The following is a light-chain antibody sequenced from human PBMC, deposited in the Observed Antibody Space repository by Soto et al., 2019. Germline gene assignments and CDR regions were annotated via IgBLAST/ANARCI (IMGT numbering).Light chain of an antibody. Sequence: DIVMTQSPDSLAVSLGERATINCKSSQSVLYTSNNKNYLAWYQQKPGQPPKLLIYWASARDSGVPDRFSGSGSGTDFILTVSSLQAEDVAVYYCQQYYSSPYTFGQGTKLEIQ. J-gene: IGKJ2*01. CDR2: WAS. V-gene: IGKV4-1*01. CDR1: QSVLYTSNNKNY. CDR3: QQYYSSPYT.